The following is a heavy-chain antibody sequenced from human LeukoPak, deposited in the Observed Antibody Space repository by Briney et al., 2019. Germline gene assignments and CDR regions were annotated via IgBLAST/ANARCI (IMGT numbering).Heavy chain of an antibody. CDR1: GFTFSSYA. D-gene: IGHD2-2*01. V-gene: IGHV3-23*01. CDR2: ISGSGGST. Sequence: GSLRLSCAASGFTFSSYAMSWVRQAPGKGLEWVSAISGSGGSTYYADSVKGRFTISRDNSKNTLYLQMNSLRAEDTAVYYCAKDGCSSTSCPAYYYYYYMDVWGKGTTVTVSS. J-gene: IGHJ6*03. CDR3: AKDGCSSTSCPAYYYYYYMDV.